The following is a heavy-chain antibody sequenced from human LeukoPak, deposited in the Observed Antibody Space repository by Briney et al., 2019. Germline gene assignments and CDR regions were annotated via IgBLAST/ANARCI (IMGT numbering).Heavy chain of an antibody. V-gene: IGHV3-23*01. Sequence: GGSLRLSCAASGFTFSSYAMSWVRQAPGKGLEWVSAISGSGGSTYYADSVKGRFTISRDNSKNTLYLQMNSLRAEDTAVYYCAKDRYYGSGSYFYFDYWGEGTLVTVSS. CDR2: ISGSGGST. J-gene: IGHJ4*02. D-gene: IGHD3-10*01. CDR1: GFTFSSYA. CDR3: AKDRYYGSGSYFYFDY.